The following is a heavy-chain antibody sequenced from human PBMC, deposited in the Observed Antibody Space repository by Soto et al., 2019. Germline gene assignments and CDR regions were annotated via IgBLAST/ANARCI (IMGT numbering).Heavy chain of an antibody. CDR1: GGTFSSYA. D-gene: IGHD2-2*01. Sequence: SVKVSCKASGGTFSSYAVSWVRQAPGQGLEWMGGIIPIFGTANYAQKFQGRVTITADESTGTAYMELSSLRSEDTAVYYCARLISSVVVPAASTFLSGMDVWGQGTTVTVSS. CDR2: IIPIFGTA. J-gene: IGHJ6*02. CDR3: ARLISSVVVPAASTFLSGMDV. V-gene: IGHV1-69*13.